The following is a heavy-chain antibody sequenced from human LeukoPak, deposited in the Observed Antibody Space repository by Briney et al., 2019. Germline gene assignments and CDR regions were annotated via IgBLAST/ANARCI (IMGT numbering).Heavy chain of an antibody. J-gene: IGHJ4*02. Sequence: GGSLRFSCAASGFTFSSYAMSWVRQAPGKGLEWVSAISGSGGSTYYADSVKGRFTISRDNSKNTLYLQMNSLRAEDTAVYDCAKGVQLWDFDYWGQGTLVTVSS. V-gene: IGHV3-23*01. CDR2: ISGSGGST. D-gene: IGHD5-18*01. CDR3: AKGVQLWDFDY. CDR1: GFTFSSYA.